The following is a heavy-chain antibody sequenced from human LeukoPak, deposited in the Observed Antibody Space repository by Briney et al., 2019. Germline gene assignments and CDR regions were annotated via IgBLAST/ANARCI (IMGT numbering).Heavy chain of an antibody. V-gene: IGHV1-8*01. J-gene: IGHJ4*02. CDR3: ARVVPRRRGYSGSYSEGY. CDR2: MNPNSGNT. Sequence: GASVKVSCKASGYTFTSYDINWVRQATGQGLEWMGWMNPNSGNTGYAQKFQGRVTMTRNTSISTAYMELSSLRSEDTAVYYCARVVPRRRGYSGSYSEGYWGQGTLVTVSS. CDR1: GYTFTSYD. D-gene: IGHD1-26*01.